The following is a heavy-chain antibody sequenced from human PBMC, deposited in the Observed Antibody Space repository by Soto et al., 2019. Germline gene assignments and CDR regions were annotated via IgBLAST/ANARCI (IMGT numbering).Heavy chain of an antibody. CDR2: INADGTST. D-gene: IGHD2-2*01. V-gene: IGHV3-74*01. Sequence: PRGSLRLSCAASGLTFSNSWMHWVRQVSGKGLEWVSRINADGTSTSYADSVKGRFTISRDNAKNTLYLHVNSLRAEDTAVYYCVKVLARGVGVPRFYFDSWGKGALVTVSS. J-gene: IGHJ4*02. CDR1: GLTFSNSW. CDR3: VKVLARGVGVPRFYFDS.